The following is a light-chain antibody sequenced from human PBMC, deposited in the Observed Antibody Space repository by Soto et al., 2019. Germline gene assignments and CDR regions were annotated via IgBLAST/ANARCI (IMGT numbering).Light chain of an antibody. CDR3: QQYNFYWT. CDR1: QSISSW. V-gene: IGKV1-5*01. CDR2: DAS. J-gene: IGKJ1*01. Sequence: DIQMTQSPSTLSASVGDRVTITCRASQSISSWLAWYQQKPGKAPQLLIYDASTLRGGVPSRFSGSGSGTEFTLTISSLQPDDFATYYCQQYNFYWTFGQGTEVEIK.